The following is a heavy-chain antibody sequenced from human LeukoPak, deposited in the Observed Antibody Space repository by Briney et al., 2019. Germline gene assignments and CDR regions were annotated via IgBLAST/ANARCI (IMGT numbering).Heavy chain of an antibody. V-gene: IGHV3-73*01. D-gene: IGHD2-21*01. CDR3: ESSITKAGGS. CDR2: IRSKDQNSAT. Sequence: GGSLRLSCAASGFSFSDSPIHWVRQASGKGLEWVGRIRSKDQNSATAYAESVKGRFTISRDDSKNTAYLQMNSLRIEDTAVYYCESSITKAGGSWGQGTLVTVSS. CDR1: GFSFSDSP. J-gene: IGHJ5*02.